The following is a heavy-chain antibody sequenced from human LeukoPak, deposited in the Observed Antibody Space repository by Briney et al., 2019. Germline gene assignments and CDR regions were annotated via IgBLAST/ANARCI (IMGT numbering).Heavy chain of an antibody. J-gene: IGHJ4*02. CDR3: ARGSPDGYGGYDSSGY. CDR2: VYYSGST. CDR1: GGSISSYY. V-gene: IGHV4-59*01. D-gene: IGHD5-12*01. Sequence: SETLSLTCTVSGGSISSYYWSWIRQPPGKGLEWVGYVYYSGSTNYNPSLKGRLTISVDTSKNQFSLKLSSVTAADTAVYYCARGSPDGYGGYDSSGYWGQGTLVTVSS.